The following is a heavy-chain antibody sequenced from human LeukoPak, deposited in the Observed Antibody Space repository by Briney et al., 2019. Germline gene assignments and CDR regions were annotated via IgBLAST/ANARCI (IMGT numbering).Heavy chain of an antibody. CDR3: ARDVVVVPAAIPLDY. Sequence: ASVKVSCKASGYTFTSHGISWVRQAPGQGLEWMGWISAYNGNTNYAQKLQGRVTMTTDTSTSTAYMELRSLRSDDTAVYYCARDVVVVPAAIPLDYWGQGTLVTVSS. CDR1: GYTFTSHG. J-gene: IGHJ4*02. V-gene: IGHV1-18*01. D-gene: IGHD2-2*02. CDR2: ISAYNGNT.